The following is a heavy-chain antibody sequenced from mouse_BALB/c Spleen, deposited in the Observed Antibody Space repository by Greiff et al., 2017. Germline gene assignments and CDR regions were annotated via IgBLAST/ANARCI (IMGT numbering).Heavy chain of an antibody. V-gene: IGHV5-12-2*01. CDR3: ASLYYGYDYAMDY. D-gene: IGHD1-2*01. CDR1: GFTFSSYT. J-gene: IGHJ4*01. Sequence: EVKLMESGGGLVQPGGSLKLSCAASGFTFSSYTMSWVRQTPEKRLEWVAYISNGGGSTYYPDTVKGRFTISRDNAKNTLYLQMSSLKSEDTAMYYCASLYYGYDYAMDYWGQGTSVTVSS. CDR2: ISNGGGST.